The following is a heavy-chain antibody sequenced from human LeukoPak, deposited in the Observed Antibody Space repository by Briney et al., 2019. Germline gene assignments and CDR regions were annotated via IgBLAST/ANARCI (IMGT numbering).Heavy chain of an antibody. CDR3: ARPRDGYNFDY. CDR2: IYPGDSDT. Sequence: GESLKISCKGSGYRFSDYWIGWVRQMPGKGLEWMGIIYPGDSDTRYSPSFQGQVTISADKSISTAYLQWSSLKASDTAMYYCARPRDGYNFDYWGQGTLVTVSS. CDR1: GYRFSDYW. J-gene: IGHJ4*02. D-gene: IGHD5-24*01. V-gene: IGHV5-51*01.